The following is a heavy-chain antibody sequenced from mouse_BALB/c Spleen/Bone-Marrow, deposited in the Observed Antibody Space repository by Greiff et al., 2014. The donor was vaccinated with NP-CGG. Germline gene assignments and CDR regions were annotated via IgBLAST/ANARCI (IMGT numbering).Heavy chain of an antibody. V-gene: IGHV1S135*01. CDR3: ARDGYYVGFAY. J-gene: IGHJ3*01. CDR1: GYSFTDYN. D-gene: IGHD2-3*01. CDR2: IDPYNGDT. Sequence: EVQLQESGPELVKPGASVKVSCKASGYSFTDYNMYWVKQSHGKSLESIGYIDPYNGDTSYNRKFKGRATLTVDKSSNTAFMHLNSLTSEDSAVYYCARDGYYVGFAYWGQGTLVTVSA.